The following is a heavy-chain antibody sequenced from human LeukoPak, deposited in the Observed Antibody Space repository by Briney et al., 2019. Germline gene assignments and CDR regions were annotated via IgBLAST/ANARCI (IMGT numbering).Heavy chain of an antibody. D-gene: IGHD2-15*01. CDR1: GFSFSSYS. Sequence: GGSLRLSCAASGFSFSSYSMNWVRQALGKGLEWVSYISSSTTTIYYADSVKGRFTISRDSSKNTLYLQMNSLRAGDAAVYYCAKAPVTTCSGAYCYPFDYWSQGTLVTVSS. CDR2: ISSSTTTI. J-gene: IGHJ4*02. V-gene: IGHV3-48*01. CDR3: AKAPVTTCSGAYCYPFDY.